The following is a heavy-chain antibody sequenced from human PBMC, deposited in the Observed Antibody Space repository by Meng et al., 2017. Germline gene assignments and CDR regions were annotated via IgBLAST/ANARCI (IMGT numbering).Heavy chain of an antibody. V-gene: IGHV1-2*05. CDR3: DRAIAVSGTGRFDY. J-gene: IGHJ4*02. CDR1: AYNVPDYY. CDR2: INPQSGDT. D-gene: IGHD6-19*01. Sequence: QGQLVQSGAEVKKPGASVKVSCKPSAYNVPDYYIHWVRRAPGQGLEWMGRINPQSGDTHYAQKFKARVSMTGDTYISTAYMELSGLRSEDTGVYYCDRAIAVSGTGRFDYWGQGTLVTVSS.